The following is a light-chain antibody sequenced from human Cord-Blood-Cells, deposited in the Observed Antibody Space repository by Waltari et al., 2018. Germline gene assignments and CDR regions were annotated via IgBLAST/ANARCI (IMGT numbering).Light chain of an antibody. Sequence: EIVLTQSPGTLSLSPGERATLSCRASQSVSSSYLAWYQQKPGQAPRLLIYGASSRATGIPDRCSGSGSVTDFTLTISRLEPEDFAVDYCHQYGSSPGFTFGPGTKVDIK. CDR3: HQYGSSPGFT. V-gene: IGKV3-20*01. CDR2: GAS. J-gene: IGKJ3*01. CDR1: QSVSSSY.